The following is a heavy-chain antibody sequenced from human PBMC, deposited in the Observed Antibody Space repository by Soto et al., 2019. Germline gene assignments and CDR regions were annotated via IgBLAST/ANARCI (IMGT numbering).Heavy chain of an antibody. CDR2: IYYSGST. J-gene: IGHJ4*02. CDR3: ASLSGYDLYYFDY. V-gene: IGHV4-30-4*01. Sequence: SETLSLTCTVSGGSISSGDYYWSWIRQPPGKGLEWIGYIYYSGSTYYNPSLKSRVTISVDTSKNQFSLNLSSVTAADTAVYYCASLSGYDLYYFDYWGQGTLVTVSS. D-gene: IGHD5-12*01. CDR1: GGSISSGDYY.